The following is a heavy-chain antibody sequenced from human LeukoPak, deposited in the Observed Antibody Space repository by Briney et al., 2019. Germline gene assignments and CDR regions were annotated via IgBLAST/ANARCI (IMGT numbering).Heavy chain of an antibody. J-gene: IGHJ4*02. D-gene: IGHD6-19*01. V-gene: IGHV3-23*01. Sequence: PGGSLRLSCAASGFTFSSYAMSWVRQAPGKGLEWVSAISGSGGSTYYADSVKGRFTISRDNSKNTLYLQMNSLRAEDTAVYYCAKDQEQQWLVLSVGYYFDYWGQGTLVTVSS. CDR1: GFTFSSYA. CDR2: ISGSGGST. CDR3: AKDQEQQWLVLSVGYYFDY.